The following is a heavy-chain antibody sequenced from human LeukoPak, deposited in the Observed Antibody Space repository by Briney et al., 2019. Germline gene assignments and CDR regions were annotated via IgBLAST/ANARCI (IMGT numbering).Heavy chain of an antibody. Sequence: GGSLRLSCAASGFTFSDSYMTWVRQAPGKGVEWVAYISGSGHDINYSDSGKGRFTISRDNAKNSLYLQMSSLRVEDTAVYYCTRDPRHFDSCGQGTLVTVSS. CDR1: GFTFSDSY. CDR3: TRDPRHFDS. J-gene: IGHJ5*01. V-gene: IGHV3-11*04. CDR2: ISGSGHDI. D-gene: IGHD6-6*01.